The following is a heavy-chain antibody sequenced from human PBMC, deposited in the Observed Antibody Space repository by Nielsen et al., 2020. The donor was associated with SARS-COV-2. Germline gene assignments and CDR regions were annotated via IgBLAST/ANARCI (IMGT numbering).Heavy chain of an antibody. CDR2: IRSRLNSYAT. CDR3: ARQDSSGWFKYYYYMDV. CDR1: GFTFSGPA. V-gene: IGHV3-73*01. J-gene: IGHJ6*03. D-gene: IGHD6-19*01. Sequence: GESLKISCAASGFTFSGPAMHWVRQASGKGLEWVGRIRSRLNSYATAYAASVKGRITISRDDSSNTAYLQMNSLKTEDTAVYYCARQDSSGWFKYYYYMDVWGKGTTVTVSS.